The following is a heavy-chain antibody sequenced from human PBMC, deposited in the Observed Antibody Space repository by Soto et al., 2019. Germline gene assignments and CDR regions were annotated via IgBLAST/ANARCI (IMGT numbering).Heavy chain of an antibody. CDR3: AKARGVYAIQGSEFDY. J-gene: IGHJ4*02. CDR1: GFTFSSYG. CDR2: ISYDGSNK. Sequence: QVQLVESGGGVVQPGRSLRLSCAASGFTFSSYGMHWVRQAPGKGLEWVAVISYDGSNKYYADSVKGRFTISRDNSKNTLYVRMNGLRAEDTAVYYCAKARGVYAIQGSEFDYWGQGTLVTVSS. D-gene: IGHD2-8*01. V-gene: IGHV3-30*18.